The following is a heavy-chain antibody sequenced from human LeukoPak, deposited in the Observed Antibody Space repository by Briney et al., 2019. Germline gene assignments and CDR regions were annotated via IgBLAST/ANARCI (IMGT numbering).Heavy chain of an antibody. J-gene: IGHJ6*03. CDR1: GFTFSSYE. Sequence: GGSLRLSCAASGFTFSSYEMNWVRQAPGKGLEWVSYISSSGSTIYYADSVKGRFTISRDNAKNSLYLQMNSLRAEDTAVYYCARGGNDVDRVASETYYYYYYYMDVWGKGTTVPISS. CDR3: ARGGNDVDRVASETYYYYYYYMDV. V-gene: IGHV3-48*03. CDR2: ISSSGSTI. D-gene: IGHD5-12*01.